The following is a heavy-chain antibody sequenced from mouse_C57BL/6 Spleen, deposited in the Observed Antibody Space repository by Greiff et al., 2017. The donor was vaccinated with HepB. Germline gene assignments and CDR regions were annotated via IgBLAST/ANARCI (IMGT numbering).Heavy chain of an antibody. D-gene: IGHD1-1*01. CDR3: ARRYYGSSSAWFAY. CDR1: GFSFTSYG. Sequence: VQVVESGPGLVAPSQCLSISCTVSGFSFTSYGVDWVSQPPGKGLEWLGVIWCGGSTNYNSALMSRLSITKDNYKSQVFLKMNSLQTEDTAMYYCARRYYGSSSAWFAYWGQGTLVTVSA. J-gene: IGHJ3*01. CDR2: IWCGGST. V-gene: IGHV2-9*01.